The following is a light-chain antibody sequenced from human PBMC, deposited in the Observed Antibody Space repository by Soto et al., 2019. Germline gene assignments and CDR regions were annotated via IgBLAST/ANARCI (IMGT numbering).Light chain of an antibody. J-gene: IGLJ1*01. V-gene: IGLV1-47*01. Sequence: QSALAQPPSASGTPGQRVTISCSGSSSNIGDSYIYWYQQLPGTAPKLLIYKNNLRPSGVPDRFSGSKSGTSASLAISGLRSEDEADYFCAAWGDSLRVFGTGTK. CDR2: KNN. CDR1: SSNIGDSY. CDR3: AAWGDSLRV.